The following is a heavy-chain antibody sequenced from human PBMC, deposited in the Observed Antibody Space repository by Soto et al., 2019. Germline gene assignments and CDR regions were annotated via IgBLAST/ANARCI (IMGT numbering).Heavy chain of an antibody. D-gene: IGHD2-21*02. CDR3: IQSRCGGDCLQSYASHYYFGMDV. J-gene: IGHJ6*02. Sequence: QITLKESGPTLVKPTQTLTLTCTLSGFSLSTSGVGVGWIRQPPGKALEWLALIYCDDDKRSSPSLRSRLTINKDTSKNQVVLTMTNMDPVDTATYYCIQSRCGGDCLQSYASHYYFGMDVWGQWTTVTVSS. CDR2: IYCDDDK. CDR1: GFSLSTSGVG. V-gene: IGHV2-5*02.